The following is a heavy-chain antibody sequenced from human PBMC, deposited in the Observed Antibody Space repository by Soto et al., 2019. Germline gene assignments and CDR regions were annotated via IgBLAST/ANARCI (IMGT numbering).Heavy chain of an antibody. V-gene: IGHV3-30*18. CDR2: ISYDGSNK. Sequence: LRLSCAASGFTFSSYGMHWVRQAPGKGLEWVAVISYDGSNKYYADSVKGRFTISRDNPTNTLYLQMNSLRAEDTAVFYCAKSRSSSLYYYGMDVWGQGTTVTVSS. CDR1: GFTFSSYG. J-gene: IGHJ6*02. CDR3: AKSRSSSLYYYGMDV. D-gene: IGHD6-13*01.